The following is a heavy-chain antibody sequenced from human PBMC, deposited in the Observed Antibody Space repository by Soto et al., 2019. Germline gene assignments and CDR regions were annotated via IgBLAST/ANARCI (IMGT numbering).Heavy chain of an antibody. V-gene: IGHV1-69*05. CDR1: GGTFSTSA. CDR3: ARDKDRQQLGGNYYYILDV. D-gene: IGHD3-3*02. CDR2: IMPIFATP. J-gene: IGHJ6*02. Sequence: QVQLMQSGAEVKKPGSSVKVSCKASGGTFSTSAISWVRQAPGEGLEWVGGIMPIFATPDYAQKFQGRVTHSPAESTATAYLDLNSLTPDATAVYYCARDKDRQQLGGNYYYILDVWGQGTAITVSS.